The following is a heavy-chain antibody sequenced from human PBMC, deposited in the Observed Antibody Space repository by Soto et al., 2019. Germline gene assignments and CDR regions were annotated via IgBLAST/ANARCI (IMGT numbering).Heavy chain of an antibody. CDR1: GGSISSYY. CDR2: IYYSGST. V-gene: IGHV4-59*01. Sequence: PSETLSLTCTVSGGSISSYYWSWIRQPPGKGLEWIGYIYYSGSTNYNPSLKSRVTISVDTSKNQFSLKLSSVTAADTAVYYCARLVTIFGVGERGRNWFDPWGQGTLVTVSS. J-gene: IGHJ5*02. D-gene: IGHD3-3*01. CDR3: ARLVTIFGVGERGRNWFDP.